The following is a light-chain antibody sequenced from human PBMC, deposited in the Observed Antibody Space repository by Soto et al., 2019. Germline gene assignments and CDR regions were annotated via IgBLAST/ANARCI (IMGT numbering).Light chain of an antibody. CDR3: QQLGDSRT. CDR2: GAS. Sequence: VLTQSPGTLSLSPGERATLSCRASQAIXIRYLAWYAQKPGQAPGLLYDGASTRATGIPDRFSGSGCGTDFTITVSRLEPEDLEVYYCQQLGDSRTVGGGTKVDIK. J-gene: IGKJ4*01. V-gene: IGKV3-20*01. CDR1: QAIXIRY.